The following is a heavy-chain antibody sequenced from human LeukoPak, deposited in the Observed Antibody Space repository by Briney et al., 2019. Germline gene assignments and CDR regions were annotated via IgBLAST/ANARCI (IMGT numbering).Heavy chain of an antibody. J-gene: IGHJ5*02. CDR3: ARTPLRFLEWLLVPNWFDP. CDR1: GGSISSYY. Sequence: SETPSLTCTVSGGSISSYYWSWIRQPPGKGLEWIGYIYYSGSTNYNPSLKSRVTISVDTSKNQFSLKLSSVTAADTAVYYCARTPLRFLEWLLVPNWFDPWGQGTLVTVPS. V-gene: IGHV4-59*01. CDR2: IYYSGST. D-gene: IGHD3-3*01.